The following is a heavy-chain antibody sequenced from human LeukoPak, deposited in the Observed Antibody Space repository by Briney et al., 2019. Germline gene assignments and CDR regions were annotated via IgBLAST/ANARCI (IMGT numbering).Heavy chain of an antibody. D-gene: IGHD3-10*01. CDR1: GASISSYY. CDR2: LYDGGTT. V-gene: IGHV4-59*01. J-gene: IGHJ5*02. Sequence: PSETLSLTCTVSGASISSYYWSWIRQPPGRGLEWIGHLYDGGTTNYNPSLKSRVTMSVDTSKNQFSLRLSSVTAADTAVYYCARVGLLWFGEKGWFDPWGQGTLVTVSS. CDR3: ARVGLLWFGEKGWFDP.